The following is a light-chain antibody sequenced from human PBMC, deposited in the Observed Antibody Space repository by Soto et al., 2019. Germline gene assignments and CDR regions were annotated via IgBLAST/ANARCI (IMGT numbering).Light chain of an antibody. CDR2: GVS. CDR1: QSVSSSY. J-gene: IGKJ4*01. V-gene: IGKV3-20*01. CDR3: QQYSSSPLT. Sequence: EIVLAQSPGTLSLSPGERATLSCRASQSVSSSYLAWYQQKPGQAPRLLIYGVSSRATGIPDRFSGSGFGTDFTLTISRLEAEDFAVYYCQQYSSSPLTFGGGTKVEIK.